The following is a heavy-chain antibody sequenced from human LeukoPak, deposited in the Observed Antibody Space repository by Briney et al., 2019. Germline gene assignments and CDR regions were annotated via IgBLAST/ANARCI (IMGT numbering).Heavy chain of an antibody. J-gene: IGHJ6*03. CDR2: ISSSGSAI. V-gene: IGHV3-11*04. D-gene: IGHD2-2*01. Sequence: PGGSLRLSCAASGFTFSDYYMSWLRQAPGKGLEWVSYISSSGSAIYYADSVKGRFTISRDNAKNSLYLQMDSLRAEDTAVYYCARRYCSSSSCRSHYHYYMDVWGKGTTVTVSS. CDR3: ARRYCSSSSCRSHYHYYMDV. CDR1: GFTFSDYY.